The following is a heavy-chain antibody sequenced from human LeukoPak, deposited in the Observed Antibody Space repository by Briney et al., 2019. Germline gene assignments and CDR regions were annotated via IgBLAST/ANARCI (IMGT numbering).Heavy chain of an antibody. Sequence: PSETLSLTCTVSGGFISSSTYHWGWIRQPPGKGLEWIGSIYYSGSTYYNSSLESRVTISIDTSKKQVSLKLSSVTAADTAVYYCAAALTRGYSGWYVIDYWGQGTLVTVSS. D-gene: IGHD6-19*01. V-gene: IGHV4-39*01. CDR2: IYYSGST. J-gene: IGHJ4*02. CDR3: AAALTRGYSGWYVIDY. CDR1: GGFISSSTYH.